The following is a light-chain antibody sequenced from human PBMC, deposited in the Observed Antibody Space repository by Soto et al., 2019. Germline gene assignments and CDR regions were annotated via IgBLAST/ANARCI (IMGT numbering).Light chain of an antibody. CDR1: QTSLYFSNNKNF. CDR2: LGS. Sequence: DIVMTQSPDSVAGSLGERGTIDCKSSQTSLYFSNNKNFLAWYLQKPGQSPQLLVYLGSTRASGVPARFSGSGSGTDFTLKISRVEAEDVGVYYCMQALQTPPWTFGQGTKVDIK. V-gene: IGKV2-28*01. J-gene: IGKJ1*01. CDR3: MQALQTPPWT.